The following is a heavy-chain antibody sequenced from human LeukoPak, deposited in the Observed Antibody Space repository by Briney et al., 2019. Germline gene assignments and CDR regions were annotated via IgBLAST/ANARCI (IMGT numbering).Heavy chain of an antibody. J-gene: IGHJ4*02. CDR1: GYTFTSYA. V-gene: IGHV1-3*01. Sequence: ASVKVSYKASGYTFTSYAMHWVRQAPGQRLEWMGWINAGNGNTKYSQKFQGRVTITRDTSASTAYMELSSLRSEDTAVYYCARAAVAGVVDFDYWGQGTLVTVSS. D-gene: IGHD6-19*01. CDR3: ARAAVAGVVDFDY. CDR2: INAGNGNT.